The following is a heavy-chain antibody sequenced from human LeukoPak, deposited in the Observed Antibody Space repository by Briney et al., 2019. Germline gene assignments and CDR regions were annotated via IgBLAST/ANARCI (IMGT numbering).Heavy chain of an antibody. Sequence: PGGSLRLSCAASGFTFSSHAMHWVRQAPGKGLEWAAIISFDGSRKYYAESVQGRFTISRDNYKDTLYLQMDSLRVEDTAMYYCVRDRQQFFLNMYQYPFYYGMGGRGQGATV. CDR2: ISFDGSRK. CDR1: GFTFSSHA. J-gene: IGHJ6*02. D-gene: IGHD6-13*01. CDR3: VRDRQQFFLNMYQYPFYYGMGG. V-gene: IGHV3-30-3*01.